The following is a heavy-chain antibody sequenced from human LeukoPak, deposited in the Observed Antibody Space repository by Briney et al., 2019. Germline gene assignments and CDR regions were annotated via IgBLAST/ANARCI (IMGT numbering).Heavy chain of an antibody. J-gene: IGHJ3*02. Sequence: SQTLSLTCTVSGGSISSGDYYWSWIRQPPGKGLEWIGYIYYSGSTYYNPSLKSRVTISVDTSKNQFSLKLSSVTAADTAVYYCARDSGYTDAFDIWGQGTMVTVSS. CDR2: IYYSGST. D-gene: IGHD3-16*02. CDR1: GGSISSGDYY. V-gene: IGHV4-30-4*01. CDR3: ARDSGYTDAFDI.